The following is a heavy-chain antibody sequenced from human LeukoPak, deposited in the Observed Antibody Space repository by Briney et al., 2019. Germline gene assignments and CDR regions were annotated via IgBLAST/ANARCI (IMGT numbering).Heavy chain of an antibody. Sequence: PGGSLRLSCAASGFTFSSYWMSWVRQAPGKGLEWVANIKQDGSEKYYVDSVKGRFTISRDNAKNSLYLQMNSLRAEDTAVYYCARAFPVWGELEGYYFDYWGQGTLVTVSS. J-gene: IGHJ4*02. CDR2: IKQDGSEK. CDR3: ARAFPVWGELEGYYFDY. D-gene: IGHD3-16*01. CDR1: GFTFSSYW. V-gene: IGHV3-7*04.